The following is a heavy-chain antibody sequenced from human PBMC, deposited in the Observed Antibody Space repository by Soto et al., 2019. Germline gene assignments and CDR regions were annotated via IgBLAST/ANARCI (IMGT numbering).Heavy chain of an antibody. J-gene: IGHJ6*02. D-gene: IGHD2-2*01. CDR2: IYNGGGT. V-gene: IGHV3-53*01. CDR1: GVTVSTNH. Sequence: PGGSLRLSCAASGVTVSTNHMSWVRQAPGKGLEWVSIIYNGGGTYYADSVKGRLTISRDNPKNTVYLQMNSLRAEDTAVYYCVRYCSSTSCTTAGGGMDVWGQGTTVTVSS. CDR3: VRYCSSTSCTTAGGGMDV.